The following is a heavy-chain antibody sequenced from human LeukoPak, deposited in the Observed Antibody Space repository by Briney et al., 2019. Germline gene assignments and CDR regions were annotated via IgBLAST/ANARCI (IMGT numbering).Heavy chain of an antibody. Sequence: GGSLRLSCAASGFNVNINYMSWVRQAPGKGLEWVSVIYSGGSTYYADSVKGRFTISRDISKNTLYLQMNSLRVDVTAVYYCARGYGHYDAFDIWGQGTMVSVS. J-gene: IGHJ3*02. CDR1: GFNVNINY. CDR2: IYSGGST. CDR3: ARGYGHYDAFDI. D-gene: IGHD4-17*01. V-gene: IGHV3-53*01.